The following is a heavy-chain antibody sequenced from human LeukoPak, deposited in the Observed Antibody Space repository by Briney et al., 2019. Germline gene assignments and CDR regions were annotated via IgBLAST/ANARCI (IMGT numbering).Heavy chain of an antibody. D-gene: IGHD1-26*01. CDR3: ARQLAYGSRAFDI. CDR2: IYYGGST. Sequence: SETLSLICTVSGGSISSNNHYWGWIRQPPGKGLEWIGSIYYGGSTQYNPSLKSRATISVDTSKNQFSLNLTSVTATETAVFYCARQLAYGSRAFDIWGQGTVVTVSS. CDR1: GGSISSNNHY. V-gene: IGHV4-39*01. J-gene: IGHJ3*02.